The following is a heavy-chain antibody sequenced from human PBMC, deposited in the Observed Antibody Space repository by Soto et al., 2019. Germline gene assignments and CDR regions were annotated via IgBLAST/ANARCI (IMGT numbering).Heavy chain of an antibody. CDR3: AKDRGGDCPDNSCYFGADY. Sequence: GGSLRLSCVGSGFTFSSYGMHWVRQAPGKGLECVAVISDTGSSHYYAASVEGRFTISRENSKNTLSLHMDRLRVEDTAVYYCAKDRGGDCPDNSCYFGADYWGQETPVTVSS. J-gene: IGHJ4*02. CDR2: ISDTGSSH. CDR1: GFTFSSYG. D-gene: IGHD2-2*01. V-gene: IGHV3-30*18.